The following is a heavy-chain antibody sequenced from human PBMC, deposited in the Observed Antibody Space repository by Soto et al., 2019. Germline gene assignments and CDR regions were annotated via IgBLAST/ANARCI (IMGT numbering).Heavy chain of an antibody. V-gene: IGHV1-69*02. J-gene: IGHJ1*01. CDR1: GATFSTYT. D-gene: IGHD2-2*01. CDR3: ARDRDQLPTD. CDR2: IIPMLGIA. Sequence: QVQLVQSGAEVKKPGSSVKVSCRASGATFSTYTIIWVRQAPGQGLEWVGRIIPMLGIANYAQRFQGRVTITADKSTSTAYMELSSLRSEDSAVYYCARDRDQLPTDWGQSTLVTVSS.